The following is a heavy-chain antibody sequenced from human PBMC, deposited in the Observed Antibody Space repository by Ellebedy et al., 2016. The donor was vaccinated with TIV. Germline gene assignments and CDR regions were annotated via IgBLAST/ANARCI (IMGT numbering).Heavy chain of an antibody. CDR2: IYYSGST. D-gene: IGHD3-16*01. CDR1: GGSISSGGYY. Sequence: SETLSLTXTVSGGSISSGGYYWSWIRQHPGKGLEWIGYIYYSGSTYYNPSLKSRVTISVDTSKNQFSLKLTSVTAADTAVYYCARRGDDYVWALDYWGQGTLVTVSS. CDR3: ARRGDDYVWALDY. V-gene: IGHV4-31*03. J-gene: IGHJ4*02.